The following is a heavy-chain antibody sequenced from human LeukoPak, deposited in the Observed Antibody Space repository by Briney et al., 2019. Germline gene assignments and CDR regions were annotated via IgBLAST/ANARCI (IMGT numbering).Heavy chain of an antibody. Sequence: PGGSLRLSCAASGFTFSSYGMHWVRQAPGKGLEWVAVISYDGSNKYYADSVKGRFTISRDNSKNTLYLQMNSLRAEDTAVYYCARGHYYGSGSSYFDYWGQGTLVTVSS. V-gene: IGHV3-30*03. CDR3: ARGHYYGSGSSYFDY. J-gene: IGHJ4*02. CDR2: ISYDGSNK. CDR1: GFTFSSYG. D-gene: IGHD3-10*01.